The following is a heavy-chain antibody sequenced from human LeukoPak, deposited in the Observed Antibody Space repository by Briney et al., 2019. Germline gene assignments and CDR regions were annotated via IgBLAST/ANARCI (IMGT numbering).Heavy chain of an antibody. CDR3: ARGDYVDWFDP. D-gene: IGHD3-10*02. CDR2: IYHSGST. Sequence: PSETLSLTCTVSGYSISCGYYWGWIRQPPGKGLEWIGSIYHSGSTYYNPSLKSRVTISVDTSKNKFSLKLSSVTAADTAVYYCARGDYVDWFDPWGQGTLVTVSS. J-gene: IGHJ5*02. V-gene: IGHV4-38-2*02. CDR1: GYSISCGYY.